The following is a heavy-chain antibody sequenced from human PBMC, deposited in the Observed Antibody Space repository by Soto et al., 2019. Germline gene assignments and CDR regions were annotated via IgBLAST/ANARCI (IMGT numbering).Heavy chain of an antibody. CDR1: GGSISSYY. CDR2: IYYSGST. Sequence: PETLSLTCTVSGGSISSYYWSWIRQPPGKGLEWIGYIYYSGSTNYNPSLKSRVTISVDTSKNQFSLKLSSVTAADTAVYYCATYFDWLSFDYWGQGTLVTVSS. CDR3: ATYFDWLSFDY. J-gene: IGHJ4*02. V-gene: IGHV4-59*08. D-gene: IGHD3-9*01.